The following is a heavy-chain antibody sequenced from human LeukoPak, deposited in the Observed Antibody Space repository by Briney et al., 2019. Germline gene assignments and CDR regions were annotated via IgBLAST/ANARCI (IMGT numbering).Heavy chain of an antibody. V-gene: IGHV5-51*01. Sequence: GESLKISCKGSGYSFTSYWIGWVRQMPGKGLEWMGIIYPGDSDTRYSPSFQGQVTISADKSISTAYLQWSSLKASDTAIYYCARLNVDTAMVNNYYYMDVWGKGTTLTVSS. CDR1: GYSFTSYW. CDR3: ARLNVDTAMVNNYYYMDV. J-gene: IGHJ6*03. D-gene: IGHD5-18*01. CDR2: IYPGDSDT.